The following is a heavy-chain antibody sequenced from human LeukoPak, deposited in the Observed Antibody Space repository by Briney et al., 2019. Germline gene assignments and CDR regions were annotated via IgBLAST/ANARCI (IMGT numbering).Heavy chain of an antibody. V-gene: IGHV4-61*02. J-gene: IGHJ5*02. CDR3: ARDQGQLEIDGYNWFDP. CDR1: GGSISSGSYY. D-gene: IGHD6-6*01. CDR2: IYTSGST. Sequence: SETLSLTCTVSGGSISSGSYYWSWIRQPAGKGLEWIGRIYTSGSTNYNPSLKSRVTISVDTSKNQFSLKLSSVTAADTAVYYCARDQGQLEIDGYNWFDPWGQGTLVTVSS.